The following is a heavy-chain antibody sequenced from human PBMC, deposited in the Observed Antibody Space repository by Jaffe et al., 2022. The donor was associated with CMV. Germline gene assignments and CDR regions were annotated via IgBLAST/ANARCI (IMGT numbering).Heavy chain of an antibody. J-gene: IGHJ5*02. CDR2: IYYSGST. D-gene: IGHD1-26*01. CDR3: ARLEPGWELLSAGWFDP. V-gene: IGHV4-59*08. Sequence: QVQLQESGPGLVKPSETLSLTCTVSGGSISSYYWSWIRQPPGKGLEWIGYIYYSGSTNYNPSLKSRVTISVDTSKNQFSLKLSSVTAADTAVYYCARLEPGWELLSAGWFDPWGQGTLVTVSS. CDR1: GGSISSYY.